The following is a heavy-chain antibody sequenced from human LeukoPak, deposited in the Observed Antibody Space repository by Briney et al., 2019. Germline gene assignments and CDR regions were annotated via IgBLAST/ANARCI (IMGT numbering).Heavy chain of an antibody. CDR2: IYYTGST. CDR3: ARVVVVPAAMLGWFDP. Sequence: SETLSLTCTVSGDSISSGNYYWGWIRQPPGKGLEWIGSIYYTGSTNYNPSLKSRVTISVDTSKNQFSLKLSSVTAADTAVYYCARVVVVPAAMLGWFDPWGQGTLVTVSS. D-gene: IGHD2-2*01. V-gene: IGHV4-39*07. CDR1: GDSISSGNYY. J-gene: IGHJ5*02.